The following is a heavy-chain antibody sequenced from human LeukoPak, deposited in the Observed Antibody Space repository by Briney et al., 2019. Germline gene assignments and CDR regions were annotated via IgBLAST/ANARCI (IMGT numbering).Heavy chain of an antibody. J-gene: IGHJ6*02. Sequence: GGSLRLSCAVSGFTFSDYYMSWIRQAPGKGLEWVSYISSGGSTISHADSVKGRFTISRDNAKNSLYLQMNSLRAEDTAVYHCARSYYGSGTSYGMDVWGQGTTVTVSS. CDR3: ARSYYGSGTSYGMDV. CDR2: ISSGGSTI. V-gene: IGHV3-11*04. CDR1: GFTFSDYY. D-gene: IGHD3-10*01.